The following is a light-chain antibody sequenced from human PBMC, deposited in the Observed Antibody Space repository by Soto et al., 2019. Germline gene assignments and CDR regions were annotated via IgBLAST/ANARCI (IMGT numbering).Light chain of an antibody. CDR3: HHYGTSPTWT. CDR2: GAS. J-gene: IGKJ1*01. Sequence: DIVMTQSPGTLSLSPGERATLSCRASQSVSGSYLAWYQQKHGQTPRLLIYGASSRTTGISDRFSGDGSGTDFTLTISRLEPEDFVVYYCHHYGTSPTWTFGQGTKVEVK. CDR1: QSVSGSY. V-gene: IGKV3-20*01.